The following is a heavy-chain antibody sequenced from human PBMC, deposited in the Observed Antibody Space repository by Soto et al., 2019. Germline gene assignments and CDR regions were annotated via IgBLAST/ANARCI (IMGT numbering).Heavy chain of an antibody. CDR2: IWYDGSNK. V-gene: IGHV3-33*01. CDR1: GFTFSSYG. D-gene: IGHD2-15*01. CDR3: ARADCSGGSCPYHYYYYGMDV. J-gene: IGHJ6*02. Sequence: SLRLSCAASGFTFSSYGMHWVRQAPGKGLEWVAVIWYDGSNKYYADSVKGRFTISRDNSKNTLYLQMNSLRAEDTAVYYCARADCSGGSCPYHYYYYGMDVWGQGTTVTVSS.